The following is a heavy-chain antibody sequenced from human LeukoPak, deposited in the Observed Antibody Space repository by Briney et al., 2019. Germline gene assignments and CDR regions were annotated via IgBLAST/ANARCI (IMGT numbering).Heavy chain of an antibody. Sequence: GGSLRLSCAASGFTFSSYGMSWVRQAPGKRLEWVSAISDSGGNSYYADSVKGRFTISRDNSKNTLFLQMNSPRGEDTAVYYCAKRVPYSSSWPSLDYWGQGTLVTVSS. CDR2: ISDSGGNS. J-gene: IGHJ4*02. CDR1: GFTFSSYG. CDR3: AKRVPYSSSWPSLDY. D-gene: IGHD6-13*01. V-gene: IGHV3-23*01.